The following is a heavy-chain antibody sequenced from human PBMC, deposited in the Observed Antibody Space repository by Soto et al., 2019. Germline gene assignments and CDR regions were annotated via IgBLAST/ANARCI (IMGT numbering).Heavy chain of an antibody. V-gene: IGHV3-30-3*01. CDR2: ISYDGSNK. J-gene: IGHJ5*02. CDR3: ASPYYDILTDGGTFDP. Sequence: GGSLRLSCAASGFTFSSYAMHWVRQAPGKGLEWVAVISYDGSNKYYADSVKGRFTISRDNSKNTLYLQMNSLRAEDTAVYYCASPYYDILTDGGTFDPWGQGTLVTVSS. D-gene: IGHD3-9*01. CDR1: GFTFSSYA.